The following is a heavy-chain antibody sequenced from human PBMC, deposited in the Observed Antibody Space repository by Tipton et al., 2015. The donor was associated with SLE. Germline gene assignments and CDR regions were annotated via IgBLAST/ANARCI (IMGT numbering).Heavy chain of an antibody. CDR3: ARKGFDAFDI. J-gene: IGHJ3*02. V-gene: IGHV4-34*01. CDR2: INHSGST. CDR1: GGSISDYH. Sequence: TLSLTCTVSGGSISDYHWSWIRQPPGKGLEWIGEINHSGSTNYNPSLKSRVTISVDTSKNQFSLKLSSVTAADTAVYYCARKGFDAFDIWGQGTMVTVSS.